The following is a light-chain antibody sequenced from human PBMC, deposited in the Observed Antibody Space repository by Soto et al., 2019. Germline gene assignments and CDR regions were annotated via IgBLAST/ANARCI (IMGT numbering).Light chain of an antibody. CDR3: RQYNSYPWT. V-gene: IGKV1-5*03. J-gene: IGKJ1*01. CDR1: QSISSW. Sequence: DIQMTQSPSTLSASVGDRVTITSRASQSISSWLAWYQQKPGKAPKLLIYKASSLESGVPSRFSGSGSETEFTLTISSVQPDDFATYYCRQYNSYPWTFGQGTKVEIK. CDR2: KAS.